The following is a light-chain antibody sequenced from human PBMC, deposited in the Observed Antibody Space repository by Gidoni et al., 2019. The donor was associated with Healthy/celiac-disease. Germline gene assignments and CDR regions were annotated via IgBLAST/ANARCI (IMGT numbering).Light chain of an antibody. CDR1: SSDVGDYNY. Sequence: QSALTQPASVSGSPGQSITISCTGTSSDVGDYNYVSWYQQHPGKAPKLMIFDVTNRPSGVSNRFSGSKSGNTASLTISGLQAEDEADYYCSSYTSSSTRRYVFGTGTKVAVL. CDR3: SSYTSSSTRRYV. CDR2: DVT. V-gene: IGLV2-14*01. J-gene: IGLJ1*01.